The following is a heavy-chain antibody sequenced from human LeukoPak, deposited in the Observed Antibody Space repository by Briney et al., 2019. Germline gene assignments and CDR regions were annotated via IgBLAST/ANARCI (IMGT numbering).Heavy chain of an antibody. CDR1: GLIFSGSW. CDR2: INPDGNKK. V-gene: IGHV3-7*03. CDR3: AKDADYYDSGGSYHYFDY. J-gene: IGHJ4*02. D-gene: IGHD3-22*01. Sequence: GGSLRLSCAASGLIFSGSWMNWVRQAPGKGLEWVATINPDGNKKGYVDSVKGRFTISRDDAGNSLYLQMDSLRAEDAAVYYCAKDADYYDSGGSYHYFDYWGQGTLVTVSS.